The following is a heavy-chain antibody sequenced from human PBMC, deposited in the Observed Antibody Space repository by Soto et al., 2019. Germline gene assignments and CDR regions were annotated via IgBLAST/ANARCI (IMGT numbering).Heavy chain of an antibody. CDR2: ISGSGGST. J-gene: IGHJ5*02. CDR3: AKDVSASWYGNWFDP. Sequence: GGSLRLSCAASGFTFSSYAMSWVRQAPGKGLEWVSAISGSGGSTYYADSVKGRFTISRDNSKNTLYLQMNSLRAEDTAVYYCAKDVSASWYGNWFDPWGHGSRATVPS. D-gene: IGHD6-13*01. V-gene: IGHV3-23*01. CDR1: GFTFSSYA.